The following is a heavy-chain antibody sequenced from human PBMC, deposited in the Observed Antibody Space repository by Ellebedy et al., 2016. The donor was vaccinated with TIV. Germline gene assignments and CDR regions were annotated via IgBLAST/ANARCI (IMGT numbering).Heavy chain of an antibody. CDR1: GFTFSNFG. CDR3: AREYGSASYTKAFDF. J-gene: IGHJ3*01. D-gene: IGHD6-19*01. Sequence: GESLKISXAVSGFTFSNFGMHWVRQAPGKGLEWVAVTSYAGSHNFYADSVKGRFSISRDNSKSTVYLQIDSLRVEDTAVYYCAREYGSASYTKAFDFWGQGTVVTVSS. CDR2: TSYAGSHN. V-gene: IGHV3-30*03.